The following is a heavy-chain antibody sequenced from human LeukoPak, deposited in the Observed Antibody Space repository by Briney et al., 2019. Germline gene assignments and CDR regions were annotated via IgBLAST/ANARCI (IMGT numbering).Heavy chain of an antibody. CDR3: AKDPGYCSSTSCYPNWFDP. CDR2: ISGSGGST. CDR1: GFTFSSYA. Sequence: GGSLRLSCAASGFTFSSYAMSWVRQAPGKGLKWVSAISGSGGSTYYADSVKGRFTISRDNSKNTLYLQMNSLRAEDTAVYYCAKDPGYCSSTSCYPNWFDPWGQGTLVTVSS. J-gene: IGHJ5*02. D-gene: IGHD2-2*01. V-gene: IGHV3-23*01.